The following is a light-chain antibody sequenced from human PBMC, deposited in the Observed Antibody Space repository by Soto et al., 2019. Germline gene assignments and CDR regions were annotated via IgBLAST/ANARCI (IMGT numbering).Light chain of an antibody. CDR1: QSISSW. CDR3: QQYNSYFRT. Sequence: DIQMTQSPSTLSASVGDRVTITCRASQSISSWLAWYQQKPGKAPKLLIYKASSVESGVPSRFSGSGSGTEFTLTISSLQPDDFANYYCQQYNSYFRTFGQGTKVDIK. J-gene: IGKJ1*01. V-gene: IGKV1-5*03. CDR2: KAS.